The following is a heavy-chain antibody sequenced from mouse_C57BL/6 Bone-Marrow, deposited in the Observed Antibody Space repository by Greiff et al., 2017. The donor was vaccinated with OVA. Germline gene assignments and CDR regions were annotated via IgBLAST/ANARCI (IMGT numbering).Heavy chain of an antibody. D-gene: IGHD1-1*01. CDR1: GFTFSSYA. V-gene: IGHV5-4*01. Sequence: EVQVVESGGGLVKPGGSLKLSCAASGFTFSSYAMSWVRQTPEKRLEWVATISDGGSYTYYPDNVKGRFTISRDNAKNNLYLQMSLLKSEDTAMYYCARESHFRHYYGSSYWYFDVWGTGTTVTVSS. CDR3: ARESHFRHYYGSSYWYFDV. CDR2: ISDGGSYT. J-gene: IGHJ1*03.